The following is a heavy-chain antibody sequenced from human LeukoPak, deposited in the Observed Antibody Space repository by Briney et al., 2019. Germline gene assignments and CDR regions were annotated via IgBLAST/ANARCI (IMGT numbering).Heavy chain of an antibody. CDR1: GYSFTSYW. CDR3: ARALLGSGYFNSGWFDP. D-gene: IGHD5-12*01. CDR2: IYPGDPDT. Sequence: KRGESLKISCKGSGYSFTSYWIGWVRQMPGKGLEWMGIIYPGDPDTRYSPSFQGQVTISADKSISTAYLQWSSLKASDTAMYYCARALLGSGYFNSGWFDPWGRGTLVTVSS. V-gene: IGHV5-51*01. J-gene: IGHJ5*02.